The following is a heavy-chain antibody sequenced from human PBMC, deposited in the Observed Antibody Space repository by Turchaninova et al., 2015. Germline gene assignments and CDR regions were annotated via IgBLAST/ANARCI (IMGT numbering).Heavy chain of an antibody. V-gene: IGHV5-51*01. Sequence: EGQLVQSGAEGKKPGVTQKIAWKGACYRFTSYWVGGGRQRHGKGLEWMGNIDPGDSDTRYSPSFQGQVTISADKSISTAYLQWSSLKASDTAMYYCARHTAIAAAGCFDYWGQGTLVTVSS. D-gene: IGHD6-13*01. CDR1: CYRFTSYW. J-gene: IGHJ4*02. CDR3: ARHTAIAAAGCFDY. CDR2: IDPGDSDT.